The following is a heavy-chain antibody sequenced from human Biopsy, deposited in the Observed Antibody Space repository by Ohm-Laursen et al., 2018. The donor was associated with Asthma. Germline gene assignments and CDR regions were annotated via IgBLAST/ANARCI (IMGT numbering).Heavy chain of an antibody. J-gene: IGHJ1*01. CDR3: ARTFHFWSPYHAEHYQL. V-gene: IGHV3-7*01. CDR2: IKHDGSEN. CDR1: GFTFVDYC. Sequence: GSLRLSCTASGFTFVDYCMSWVRQVPGRGLEWVANIKHDGSENNHVDSLKGRFTISRDNAKNSLYLQMNSLRAEDTAVYYCARTFHFWSPYHAEHYQLWGQGTLVTVSS. D-gene: IGHD3-3*02.